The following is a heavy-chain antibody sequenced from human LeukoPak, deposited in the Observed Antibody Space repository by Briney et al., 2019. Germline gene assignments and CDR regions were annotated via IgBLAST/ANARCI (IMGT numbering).Heavy chain of an antibody. D-gene: IGHD5-12*01. J-gene: IGHJ4*02. CDR1: GGSMSSYY. CDR2: IYYSGGT. Sequence: SETLSLTCTVSGGSMSSYYWSWIRQPPGKGLEWIGYIYYSGGTNYNPSLKSRVTISVDTSKNQFSLKLSSVTAADTAVYYCARSYGWLPGGMWGQGTLVTVSS. CDR3: ARSYGWLPGGM. V-gene: IGHV4-59*01.